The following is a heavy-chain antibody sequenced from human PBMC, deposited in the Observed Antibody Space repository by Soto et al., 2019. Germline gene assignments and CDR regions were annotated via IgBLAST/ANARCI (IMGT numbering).Heavy chain of an antibody. CDR2: IYPGDSDT. J-gene: IGHJ6*02. Sequence: GESLKISCKGSGYSFTSYWIGWVRQMPGKGLEWMGIIYPGDSDTRYSPSFQGRVTISADKSISTAHLQGKSLEAPDTAMYYCASSGYDTDYYYYYGMDVWGQGTTVTVSS. CDR3: ASSGYDTDYYYYYGMDV. CDR1: GYSFTSYW. V-gene: IGHV5-51*01. D-gene: IGHD5-12*01.